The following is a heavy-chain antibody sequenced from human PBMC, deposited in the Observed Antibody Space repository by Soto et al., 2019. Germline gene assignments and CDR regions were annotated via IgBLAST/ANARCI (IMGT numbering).Heavy chain of an antibody. Sequence: GASVKVSCKTSGYTFSNYGITWVRQAPAQPLEWLGWISLYSDGTNYAQKFQGRVSMTTDTSTTTAYMELRSLRSDDTAVYYCARVVPGAEAWFGPWGQGTLVTVSS. CDR1: GYTFSNYG. J-gene: IGHJ5*02. CDR2: ISLYSDGT. CDR3: ARVVPGAEAWFGP. V-gene: IGHV1-18*01. D-gene: IGHD2-2*01.